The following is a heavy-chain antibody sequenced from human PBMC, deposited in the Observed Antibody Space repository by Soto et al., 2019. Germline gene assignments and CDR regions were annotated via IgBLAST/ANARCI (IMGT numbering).Heavy chain of an antibody. CDR1: GYTFTSYG. D-gene: IGHD3-22*01. J-gene: IGHJ3*02. CDR2: ISAYNGNT. Sequence: ASVKVSCKASGYTFTSYGISWVRQAPGQGLEWMGWISAYNGNTNYAQKLQGRVTMTTDTSTSTAYMELSGLRSDDTAVYYCARGAATKILVVMYDALEIWGQGTMVTVSS. V-gene: IGHV1-18*01. CDR3: ARGAATKILVVMYDALEI.